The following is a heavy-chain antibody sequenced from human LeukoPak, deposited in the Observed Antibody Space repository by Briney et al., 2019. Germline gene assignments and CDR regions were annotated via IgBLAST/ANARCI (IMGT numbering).Heavy chain of an antibody. CDR1: GYTFTAYY. Sequence: GASVKVSCRASGYTFTAYYIHWVRQAPGQGLEWMGWINPNSGDTTLPQRFQGRVTMTRDTSIITAYMELSSLTSDDTGMYYCARGPTLGLDIWGPGTMVTVSS. CDR2: INPNSGDT. CDR3: ARGPTLGLDI. J-gene: IGHJ3*02. V-gene: IGHV1-2*02.